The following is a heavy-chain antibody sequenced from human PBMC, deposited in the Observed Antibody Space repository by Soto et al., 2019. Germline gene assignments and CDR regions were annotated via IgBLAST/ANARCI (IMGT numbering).Heavy chain of an antibody. V-gene: IGHV4-34*01. CDR3: ARAIAAAGTRWCEP. CDR1: GGSFSSYH. J-gene: IGHJ5*02. D-gene: IGHD6-13*01. CDR2: INHSGST. Sequence: QVQLQQWGAGLLKPSETLSLTCAVYGGSFSSYHWSWIRQPPGKGLEWIGEINHSGSTNYNPSLKSRVTISVDTSKNQFSPSLSSVTAADSAVYYCARAIAAAGTRWCEPWGQGTLVIVSP.